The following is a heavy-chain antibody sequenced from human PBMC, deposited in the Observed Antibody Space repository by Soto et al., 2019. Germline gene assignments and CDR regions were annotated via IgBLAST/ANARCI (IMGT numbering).Heavy chain of an antibody. CDR2: IFYGGNT. D-gene: IGHD5-18*01. Sequence: SETLSLTCAVSSFSISSDYSWGWIRQSPGKGLEWIANIFYGGNTYYNPSLQSRVTISVDTSENQFSLKLTSVTAADTALYYCARHRKGYSSYCYYGMDVWGQGTTVTVSS. V-gene: IGHV4-38-2*01. J-gene: IGHJ6*02. CDR3: ARHRKGYSSYCYYGMDV. CDR1: SFSISSDYS.